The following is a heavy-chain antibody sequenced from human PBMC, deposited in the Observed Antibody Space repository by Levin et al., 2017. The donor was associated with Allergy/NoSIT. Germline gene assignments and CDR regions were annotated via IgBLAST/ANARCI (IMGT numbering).Heavy chain of an antibody. CDR2: IDWDDDK. D-gene: IGHD3-10*01. J-gene: IGHJ3*01. CDR3: ARLVRGVIPAFEL. CDR1: GFSLSTSGVS. Sequence: SGPTLVKPTQTLTLTCTLSGFSLSTSGVSVGWIRQPPGKALEWLALIDWDDDKYYSTSLKTRLTISKDTSKNQVVLTMTNMDPVDTATYYCARLVRGVIPAFELWVQGTMVIVSS. V-gene: IGHV2-70*01.